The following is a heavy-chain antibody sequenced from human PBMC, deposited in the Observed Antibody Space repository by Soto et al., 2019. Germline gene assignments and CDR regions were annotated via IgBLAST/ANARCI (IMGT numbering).Heavy chain of an antibody. D-gene: IGHD2-2*01. J-gene: IGHJ6*02. CDR2: IKQDGREK. CDR1: GFTFGSYW. Sequence: GGSLRLSCAASGFTFGSYWMSWVRQATGKGLAGVANIKQDGREKYYVDSVKGRFTISRDNAKNSLYLQMNSLRAEDTAVYYCARDRLFCSSTSCSASGYYGMDVWGQGTTVTVS. V-gene: IGHV3-7*01. CDR3: ARDRLFCSSTSCSASGYYGMDV.